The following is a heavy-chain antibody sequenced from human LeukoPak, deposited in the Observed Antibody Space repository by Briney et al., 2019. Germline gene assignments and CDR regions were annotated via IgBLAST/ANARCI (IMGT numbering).Heavy chain of an antibody. CDR1: GGTFSSYG. CDR3: ARRGYSSSTNWFDP. D-gene: IGHD6-6*01. Sequence: GSSVKVSCKASGGTFSSYGISWVRQAPGQGLEWMGGIIPIFGTANYAQKFQGRVTITADESTSTAYMELSSLRSEDTAVYYCARRGYSSSTNWFDPWGQGTLVTVSS. CDR2: IIPIFGTA. V-gene: IGHV1-69*01. J-gene: IGHJ5*02.